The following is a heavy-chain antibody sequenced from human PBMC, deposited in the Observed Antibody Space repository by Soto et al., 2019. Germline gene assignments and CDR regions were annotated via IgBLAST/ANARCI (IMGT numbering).Heavy chain of an antibody. CDR1: GFTFSSYA. J-gene: IGHJ4*02. Sequence: GGSLRLSCAASGFTFSSYAMSWVRQAPGKGLEWVSAISGSGGSTYYADSVKGRFTISRDNSKNTLYLQMNSLRAEDTAVYYCAKIGILTGYYFSSSREYYFDYWGQGTLVTVSS. D-gene: IGHD3-9*01. CDR3: AKIGILTGYYFSSSREYYFDY. V-gene: IGHV3-23*01. CDR2: ISGSGGST.